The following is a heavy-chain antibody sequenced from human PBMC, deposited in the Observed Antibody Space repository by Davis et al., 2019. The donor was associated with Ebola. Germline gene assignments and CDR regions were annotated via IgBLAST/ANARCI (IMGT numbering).Heavy chain of an antibody. D-gene: IGHD3-22*01. J-gene: IGHJ3*02. CDR1: GFSFATYG. CDR2: MSFHERHS. V-gene: IGHV3-30*03. Sequence: PGGSLRLSCAASGFSFATYGMHWVRQAPGKGLEWVASMSFHERHSAYIDSVRGRFTISRDNSKNTLSLQMDSLRVDDTAIYYCVGDSSGDYYLGALDMWGQGTMVTVSS. CDR3: VGDSSGDYYLGALDM.